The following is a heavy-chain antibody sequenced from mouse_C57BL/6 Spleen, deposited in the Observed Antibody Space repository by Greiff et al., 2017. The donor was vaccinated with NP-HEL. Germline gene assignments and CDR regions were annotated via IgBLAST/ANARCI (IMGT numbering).Heavy chain of an antibody. D-gene: IGHD2-10*01. CDR3: ARPSYYGNPYYAMDY. J-gene: IGHJ4*01. Sequence: VQLQQSGPGLVQPTQSLSITCTVSGFSLTSYGVHWVRQSPGKGLEWLGVIWSGGSTDYNAAFISRLSISKDNSKSQVFFKMNSLQADDTAIYYCARPSYYGNPYYAMDYWGQGTSVTVSS. CDR1: GFSLTSYG. V-gene: IGHV2-2*01. CDR2: IWSGGST.